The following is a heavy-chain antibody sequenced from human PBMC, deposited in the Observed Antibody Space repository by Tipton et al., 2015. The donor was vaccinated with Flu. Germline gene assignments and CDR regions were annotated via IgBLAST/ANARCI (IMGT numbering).Heavy chain of an antibody. CDR1: GGSLSSYY. D-gene: IGHD3-10*01. CDR3: AGGSGAGTFKIFDL. Sequence: TLSLTCTVSGGSLSSYYWSWIRQPAGKGLEWIGRMYTSGGTNYNPSLKRRLTMSVGASKQQFSLKLSSMTAAATAVYYCAGGSGAGTFKIFDLWGQGTLVTVSS. CDR2: MYTSGGT. J-gene: IGHJ4*02. V-gene: IGHV4-4*07.